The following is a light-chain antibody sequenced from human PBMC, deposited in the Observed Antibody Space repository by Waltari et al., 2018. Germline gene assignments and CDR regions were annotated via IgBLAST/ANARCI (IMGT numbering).Light chain of an antibody. CDR1: NIGRKY. CDR3: QVWDSSTGL. CDR2: EDS. V-gene: IGLV3-9*01. Sequence: SYELTQPLSVSVALGQMARITCGGNNIGRKYVYWYQQKPDQAPVLVIYEDSKRPSGIPGRFAGSNSGNTATLTIDGAQARDEADYYCQVWDSSTGLFGGGTRLTVL. J-gene: IGLJ2*01.